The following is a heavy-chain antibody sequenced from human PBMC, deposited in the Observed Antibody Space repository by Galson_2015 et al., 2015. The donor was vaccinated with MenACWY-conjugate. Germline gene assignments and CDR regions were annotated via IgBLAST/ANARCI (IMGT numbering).Heavy chain of an antibody. CDR1: GFTFTNYA. J-gene: IGHJ4*02. Sequence: SLRLSCAVSGFTFTNYAMSWVRQAPGKGLEWVSSVSISGDRIHYADSVKGRFTISRDNSKNTVYLQMNSLGAEDTAIYYCARRHSASWRNLDYWGQGTLVTVSS. V-gene: IGHV3-23*01. CDR3: ARRHSASWRNLDY. D-gene: IGHD3-3*01. CDR2: VSISGDRI.